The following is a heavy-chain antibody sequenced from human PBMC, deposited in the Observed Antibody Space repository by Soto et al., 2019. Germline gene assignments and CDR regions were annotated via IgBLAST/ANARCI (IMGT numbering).Heavy chain of an antibody. V-gene: IGHV4-31*03. CDR2: FYYSGNT. Sequence: QVQLQESGPGLVKPSQTLSLTCTVSGGSITSDAYYWSWIRQLPGKGLECVGYFYYSGNTYYNPSLMGRVTISVDAPNNQFSLKLSSVTYADTAVYFCARDLTVAGYFDHWGQGTLVTVSS. D-gene: IGHD6-19*01. J-gene: IGHJ4*02. CDR1: GGSITSDAYY. CDR3: ARDLTVAGYFDH.